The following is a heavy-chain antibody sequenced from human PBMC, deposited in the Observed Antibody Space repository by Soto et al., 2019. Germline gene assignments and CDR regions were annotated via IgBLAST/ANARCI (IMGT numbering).Heavy chain of an antibody. J-gene: IGHJ2*01. CDR2: ISGSGTSA. Sequence: GGSLIHSCTSSGVNCTTYAMRLVRPAPGKGLEWVSVISGSGTSAYYADSVKGRFTISRDNSRNTLHLQMNGPRAEDTAVYYGSKDYSVRTAKATLLHIRGRATRVIVS. CDR1: GVNCTTYA. V-gene: IGHV3-23*01. CDR3: SKDYSVRTAKATLLHI. D-gene: IGHD3-10*02.